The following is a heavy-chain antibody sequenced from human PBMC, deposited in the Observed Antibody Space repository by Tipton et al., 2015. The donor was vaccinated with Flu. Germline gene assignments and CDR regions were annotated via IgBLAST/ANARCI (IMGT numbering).Heavy chain of an antibody. D-gene: IGHD3-22*01. CDR3: AKTYFDSSDSPDRFDP. Sequence: TLSLTCAVYGGFFSGYYWSWIRQPPGEGLEWIGEINHSGSTNYNPSLKSRVTISVDTSRNQFSLKLSSVTAADTAVYYCAKTYFDSSDSPDRFDPWGQGTLVTVSS. CDR2: INHSGST. J-gene: IGHJ5*02. V-gene: IGHV4-34*01. CDR1: GGFFSGYY.